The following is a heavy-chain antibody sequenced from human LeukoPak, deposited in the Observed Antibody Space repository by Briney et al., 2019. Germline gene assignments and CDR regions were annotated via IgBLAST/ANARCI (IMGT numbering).Heavy chain of an antibody. V-gene: IGHV3-30-3*01. CDR1: GFTFSSYA. CDR3: ARDSANDNFDY. J-gene: IGHJ4*02. D-gene: IGHD3-22*01. Sequence: QPGGSLRLSCAASGFTFSSYAMHWVRQAPGKGLEWVAVISYDGSNKYYADSVKGRFTISRDNSKNTLYLQMNSLRAEDTAVYYCARDSANDNFDYWGQETLVTVSS. CDR2: ISYDGSNK.